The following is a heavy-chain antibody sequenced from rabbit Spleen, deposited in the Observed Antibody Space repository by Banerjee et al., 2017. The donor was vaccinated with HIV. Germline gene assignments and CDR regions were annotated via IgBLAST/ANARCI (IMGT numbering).Heavy chain of an antibody. D-gene: IGHD1-1*01. V-gene: IGHV1S45*01. CDR1: GFTISSSDY. CDR3: ARSGYVGGDYTWDL. CDR2: IYVGSGTT. Sequence: QEQLEESGGGLVQPEGSLTLTCTASGFTISSSDYMCWVRQAPGKGLEWIGCIYVGSGTTHYASWAKGRITMYKTSSTTVTLQLTSLTAADTATYFCARSGYVGGDYTWDLWGPGTLVTVS. J-gene: IGHJ4*01.